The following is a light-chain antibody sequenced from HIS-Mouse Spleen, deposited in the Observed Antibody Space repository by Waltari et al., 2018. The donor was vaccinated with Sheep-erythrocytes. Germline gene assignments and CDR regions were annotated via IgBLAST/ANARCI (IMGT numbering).Light chain of an antibody. CDR2: DVS. Sequence: QSALTQPRSVSGSPGQSVTISCTGTSSDVGGYNYVSWYQQHPGKAPKLMFYDVSKRPAGVPDRFSASKSSNTTSLTISELQAEDEADYYCCSDTGSYSRVYAAGTEVTVL. CDR3: CSDTGSYSRV. V-gene: IGLV2-11*01. J-gene: IGLJ1*01. CDR1: SSDVGGYNY.